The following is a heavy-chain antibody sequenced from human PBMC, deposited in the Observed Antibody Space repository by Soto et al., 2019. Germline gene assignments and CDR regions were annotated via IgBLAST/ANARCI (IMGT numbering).Heavy chain of an antibody. J-gene: IGHJ4*02. Sequence: QVQLVQSGAEVKKPGSTVKVSCKASGGTFSSYAISWVRQAPGQGLEWMGGIIPIFGTANYAQKFQGRVTITADESTCTAYMELSSLRSEDTSVYYCASRGYYDRVLDYWGQGTLVTVSS. CDR2: IIPIFGTA. V-gene: IGHV1-69*01. D-gene: IGHD3-22*01. CDR3: ASRGYYDRVLDY. CDR1: GGTFSSYA.